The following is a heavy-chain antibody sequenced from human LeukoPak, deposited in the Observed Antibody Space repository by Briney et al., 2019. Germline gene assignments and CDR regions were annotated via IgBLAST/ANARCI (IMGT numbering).Heavy chain of an antibody. CDR2: IRSKAYGGTT. CDR3: TRDLNYYYFDY. Sequence: GGSLRLSCTASGFTFGDYAMSWVRQAPGKGLEWVGFIRSKAYGGTTEYAASVKGRFTISRDDSKSIAYLQMNSLKTEDTAVYYCTRDLNYYYFDYWGQGTLVTVSS. J-gene: IGHJ4*02. D-gene: IGHD1-7*01. V-gene: IGHV3-49*04. CDR1: GFTFGDYA.